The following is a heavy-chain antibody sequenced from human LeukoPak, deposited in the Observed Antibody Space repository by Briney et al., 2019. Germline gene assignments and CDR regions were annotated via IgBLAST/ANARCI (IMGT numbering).Heavy chain of an antibody. CDR1: GGSISSGGYY. CDR2: IYYSGST. D-gene: IGHD2-2*01. V-gene: IGHV4-31*03. J-gene: IGHJ5*02. Sequence: PSETLSLTCTVSGGSISSGGYYWSWIRQHPGKGLEWIGYIYYSGSTYYNPSLKSRVTILVDTSKNQFSLKLSSVTAADTAVYYCARGLTVIPAAIHVNWFDPWGQGTLVTVSS. CDR3: ARGLTVIPAAIHVNWFDP.